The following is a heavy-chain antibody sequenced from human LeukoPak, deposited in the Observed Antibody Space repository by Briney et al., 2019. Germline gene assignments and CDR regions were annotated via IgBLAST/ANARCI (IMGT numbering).Heavy chain of an antibody. J-gene: IGHJ6*03. Sequence: GGSLRLSCVASGFTFSSHALTWIRQAPGKGLEWVSSISGSGANTYYTDSVKGRFTISRDNAKNSLYLQMNSLRAEDTAVYYCARVSSKATVRGLITKKNYYYYYMDVWGKGTTVTISS. CDR2: ISGSGANT. CDR1: GFTFSSHA. V-gene: IGHV3-23*01. D-gene: IGHD3-10*01. CDR3: ARVSSKATVRGLITKKNYYYYYMDV.